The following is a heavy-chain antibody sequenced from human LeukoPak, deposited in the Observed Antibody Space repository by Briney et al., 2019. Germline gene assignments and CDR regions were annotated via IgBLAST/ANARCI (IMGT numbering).Heavy chain of an antibody. Sequence: GGYLRLSCAASGFSFSSYWMSWVRQAPGKGPEWVANIKQDGGEKFYVDSVKGRFTISRDNAKNSLYLQMNSLRVDDTAVYYCAREDHSVYNYWGQGTLVTVSS. V-gene: IGHV3-7*01. J-gene: IGHJ4*02. CDR1: GFSFSSYW. D-gene: IGHD5/OR15-5a*01. CDR2: IKQDGGEK. CDR3: AREDHSVYNY.